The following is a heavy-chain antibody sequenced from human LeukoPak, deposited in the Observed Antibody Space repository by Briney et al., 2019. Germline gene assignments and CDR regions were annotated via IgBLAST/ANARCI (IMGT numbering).Heavy chain of an antibody. CDR1: GFTFSDYW. J-gene: IGHJ5*02. Sequence: GGSLRLSCAASGFTFSDYWMSWVRQAPGKGLEWVANIKQDGSVKQYVDSVKGRFTISRDNAKNSVYLQMNSLRAEDTAVYYCARDNLRFPHRFDPWGQGTLVTVSS. D-gene: IGHD3-3*01. V-gene: IGHV3-7*03. CDR3: ARDNLRFPHRFDP. CDR2: IKQDGSVK.